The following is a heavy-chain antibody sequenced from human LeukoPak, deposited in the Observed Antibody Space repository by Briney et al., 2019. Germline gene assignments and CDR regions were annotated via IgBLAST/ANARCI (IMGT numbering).Heavy chain of an antibody. V-gene: IGHV3-30*03. CDR3: ARGGAYRIAVPGAFDI. CDR2: MSYDGSYK. CDR1: GFTFSDYG. Sequence: GGSLRLSCAASGFTFSDYGMHWVRQAPGKGLEWVAVMSYDGSYKEYIVSVRGRFTISRDNSKNTMYLEMISLRVEDTAVYYCARGGAYRIAVPGAFDIWGQGTMVTVSS. J-gene: IGHJ3*02. D-gene: IGHD6-19*01.